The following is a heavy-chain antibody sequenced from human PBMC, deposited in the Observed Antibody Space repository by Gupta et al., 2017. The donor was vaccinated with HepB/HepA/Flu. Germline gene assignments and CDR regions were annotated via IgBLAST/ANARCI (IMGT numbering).Heavy chain of an antibody. D-gene: IGHD2-2*01. Sequence: PIFGTANYAQKFQGRVTITADESTSTAYMELSSLRSEDTAVYYCARVETSSSFDYWGQGTLVTVSS. CDR3: ARVETSSSFDY. CDR2: PIFGTA. J-gene: IGHJ4*02. V-gene: IGHV1-69*01.